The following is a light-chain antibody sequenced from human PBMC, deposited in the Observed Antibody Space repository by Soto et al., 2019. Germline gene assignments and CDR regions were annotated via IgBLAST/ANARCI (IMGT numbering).Light chain of an antibody. J-gene: IGLJ1*01. CDR2: DVS. CDR1: SSDVGGYTY. V-gene: IGLV2-14*01. Sequence: QSALTQPASVSGSPGQSITISCTGTSSDVGGYTYVAWDQQHPGKAPKLMIYDVSNRPSGVSNRFSGSKSGNTASLTISGRQAEDEADYYCSSYTSSSTSYVFGTGTKVTVL. CDR3: SSYTSSSTSYV.